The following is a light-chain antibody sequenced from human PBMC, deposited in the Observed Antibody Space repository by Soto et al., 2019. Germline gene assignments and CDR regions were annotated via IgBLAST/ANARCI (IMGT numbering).Light chain of an antibody. J-gene: IGKJ1*01. CDR2: TAS. CDR3: RLTSNFPGA. V-gene: IGKV1-12*01. CDR1: QDISSL. Sequence: DFQLAQSPSSVSAYVGDSVTITCRASQDISSLLAWYQQKPGKAPKLLIYTASSLQSGVPSRFSGSGSGTDFTLTITSLQPEDFATYFCRLTSNFPGAFGQATKVDIK.